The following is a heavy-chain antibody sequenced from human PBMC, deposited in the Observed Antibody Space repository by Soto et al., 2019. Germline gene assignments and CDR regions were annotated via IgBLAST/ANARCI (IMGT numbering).Heavy chain of an antibody. CDR3: AKDTSPHGTTVNTGFDY. CDR2: ISWNSGSI. V-gene: IGHV3-9*01. J-gene: IGHJ4*02. CDR1: GFTFDDYA. Sequence: DVQLVESGGGLVQPGRSLRLSCAASGFTFDDYAMHWVRQAPGKGLEWVSGISWNSGSIGYADSVKGRFTISRDNAKNSLYLQMNSLRAEDTALYYCAKDTSPHGTTVNTGFDYWGQGTLVTVSS. D-gene: IGHD4-17*01.